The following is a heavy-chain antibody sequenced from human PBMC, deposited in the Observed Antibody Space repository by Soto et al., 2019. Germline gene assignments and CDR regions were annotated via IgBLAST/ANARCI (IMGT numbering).Heavy chain of an antibody. J-gene: IGHJ6*02. CDR1: GFTFSSYG. V-gene: IGHV3-30*18. Sequence: PWGSLRLSCAASGFTFSSYGMHWVRQAPGKGLEWVAVISCDGSNKDYADSVKGRFTISRDNSKNTLYLQMNSLRAEDTAVYYCAKVRTIFGVVIYAYGMDVWGQGTTVTVSS. CDR3: AKVRTIFGVVIYAYGMDV. CDR2: ISCDGSNK. D-gene: IGHD3-3*01.